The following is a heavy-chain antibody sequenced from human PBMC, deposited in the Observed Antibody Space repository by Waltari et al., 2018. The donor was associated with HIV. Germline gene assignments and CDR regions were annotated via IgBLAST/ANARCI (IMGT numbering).Heavy chain of an antibody. CDR1: GFSVYNHW. CDR3: ARASHYFEFSTFDGDYYFDL. D-gene: IGHD3-9*01. Sequence: VQLVESGGGSIKTGGSLRLACAAPGFSVYNHWKAGAPHGPGKGLVWIGRINSDGSTREYADAVKGRFVISRDNGRNTVYLQLNSLRVEDTAVYFCARASHYFEFSTFDGDYYFDLWGRGTRVAVSS. V-gene: IGHV3-74*01. J-gene: IGHJ4*02. CDR2: INSDGSTR.